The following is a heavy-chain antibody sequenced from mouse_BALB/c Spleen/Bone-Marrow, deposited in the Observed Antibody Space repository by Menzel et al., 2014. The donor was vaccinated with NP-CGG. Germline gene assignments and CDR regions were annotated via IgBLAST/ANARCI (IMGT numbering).Heavy chain of an antibody. Sequence: QVQLKESGAELVRPGTSVKMSCKAAGYTFTNYWIGWVKQRPGHGLEWIGDIYPGGGXTNYNEKFKGKATLTADTSSSTAYMQLSSLTSEDSAIYYCASTRDVSSSYYAMDYWGQGTSVTVSS. CDR3: ASTRDVSSSYYAMDY. CDR1: GYTFTNYW. V-gene: IGHV1-63*02. D-gene: IGHD1-1*01. J-gene: IGHJ4*01. CDR2: IYPGGGXT.